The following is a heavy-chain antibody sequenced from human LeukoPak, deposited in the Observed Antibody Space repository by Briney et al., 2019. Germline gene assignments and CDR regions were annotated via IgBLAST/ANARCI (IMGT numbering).Heavy chain of an antibody. D-gene: IGHD2-21*02. V-gene: IGHV3-74*01. CDR1: GFTFSSYW. J-gene: IGHJ4*02. CDR3: ARVAAYCGGDCYSY. CDR2: INTDGSST. Sequence: GGSLRLSCAASGFTFSSYWMHWVRHAPGKGLVWVSRINTDGSSTSYADSVKGRFTISRDNAKNTLYLQMNSLRAEDTAVYYCARVAAYCGGDCYSYWGQGTLFTVSS.